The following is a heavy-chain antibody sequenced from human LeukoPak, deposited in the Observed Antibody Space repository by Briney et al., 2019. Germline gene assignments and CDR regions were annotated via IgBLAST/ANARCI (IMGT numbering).Heavy chain of an antibody. CDR2: ISGSGGST. Sequence: GGSLRLSCAASGFTFSTYALSWVRQAPGKGLEWVSVISGSGGSTYYADSVKGRFTISRDNSNNTLYLQMNSLRAEDTAIYYCAIRNYYFAYWGQGTLVTVSS. V-gene: IGHV3-23*01. J-gene: IGHJ4*02. CDR1: GFTFSTYA. D-gene: IGHD1-14*01. CDR3: AIRNYYFAY.